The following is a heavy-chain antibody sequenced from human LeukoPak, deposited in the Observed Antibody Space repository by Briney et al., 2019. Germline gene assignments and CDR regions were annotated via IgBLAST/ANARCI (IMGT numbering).Heavy chain of an antibody. V-gene: IGHV4-31*03. CDR2: IHPSGML. D-gene: IGHD3-22*01. CDR3: ARGLDSRKLGS. Sequence: SQTLSLTCTVSGASFNSDDQYWNWIRQSPGKGLEWIGSIHPSGMLYNNPSLERRVTMSRDTSNNQFSLTLNSVTAADTAVYFCARGLDSRKLGSWGEGILVTVSP. CDR1: GASFNSDDQY. J-gene: IGHJ4*02.